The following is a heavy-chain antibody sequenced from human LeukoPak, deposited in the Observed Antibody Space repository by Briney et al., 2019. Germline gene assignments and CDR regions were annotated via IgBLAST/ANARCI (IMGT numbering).Heavy chain of an antibody. J-gene: IGHJ3*02. CDR1: GGSLSIYY. CDR3: ARGYCSSTSCFRDAFDI. CDR2: IYYSGST. Sequence: SETLSLTCTVSGGSLSIYYWSWIRQPPGKGLEWIGYIYYSGSTNYNPSLKSRVTISVDTSKNQFSLKLSSVTAADTAVYYCARGYCSSTSCFRDAFDIWGQGTMVTVSS. D-gene: IGHD2-2*01. V-gene: IGHV4-59*01.